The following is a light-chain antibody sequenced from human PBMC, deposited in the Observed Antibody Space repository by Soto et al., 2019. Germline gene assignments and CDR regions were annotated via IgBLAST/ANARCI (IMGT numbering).Light chain of an antibody. V-gene: IGKV3-11*01. CDR3: QQRSNWPLT. Sequence: VLTQSPATLSLSPGERATLSCRASQSVSSYLAWYQQKPGQAPRLLIYDASNRATGIPARFSGSGSGTDFSLTISSLEPEDFAVYYCQQRSNWPLTFGGGTKVEIK. CDR2: DAS. J-gene: IGKJ4*01. CDR1: QSVSSY.